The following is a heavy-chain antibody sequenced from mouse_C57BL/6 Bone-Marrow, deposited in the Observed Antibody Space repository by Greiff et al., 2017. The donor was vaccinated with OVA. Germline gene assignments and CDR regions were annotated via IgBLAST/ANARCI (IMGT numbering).Heavy chain of an antibody. CDR2: IWRGGST. Sequence: VQLKESGPGLVQPSQSLSITCTVSGFSLTSCGVHWVRQSPGKGLEWLGVIWRGGSTDYNAAFMSRLSITKDNSKSQVFFKMNSLQADDTAIYYCAKKMGYYGSSWDFDVWGTGTTVTVSS. CDR1: GFSLTSCG. CDR3: AKKMGYYGSSWDFDV. V-gene: IGHV2-5*01. J-gene: IGHJ1*03. D-gene: IGHD1-1*01.